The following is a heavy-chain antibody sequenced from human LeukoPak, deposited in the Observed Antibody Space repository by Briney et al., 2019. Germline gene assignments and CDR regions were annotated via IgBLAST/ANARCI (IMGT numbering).Heavy chain of an antibody. CDR3: ARGYAAAGSLNWFDP. D-gene: IGHD6-13*01. V-gene: IGHV4-34*01. Sequence: PSETLSLTCAVYGGSFSGYYWTWIRQPPGKGREWMGEINLSGSTTSTPSPKSRVPISVDPSKNQCSLKRSSVTAAGTAVYYCARGYAAAGSLNWFDPWGQGTLVTVSS. CDR1: GGSFSGYY. CDR2: INLSGST. J-gene: IGHJ5*02.